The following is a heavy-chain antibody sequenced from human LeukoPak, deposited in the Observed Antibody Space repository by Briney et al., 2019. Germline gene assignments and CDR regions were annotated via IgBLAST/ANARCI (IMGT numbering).Heavy chain of an antibody. D-gene: IGHD2-15*01. V-gene: IGHV3-20*04. CDR1: GFTFEDYG. CDR2: IRRNGGVT. CDR3: VREVCSGGRCYGVFDM. J-gene: IGHJ3*02. Sequence: GGSLRLSCTASGFTFEDYGMHWARQAPGKGLEWVSFIRRNGGVTYNGDSVKGRFTVSRDNVKRPVYLEMNSLRVEERAMDYCVREVCSGGRCYGVFDMWGRGTMVSV.